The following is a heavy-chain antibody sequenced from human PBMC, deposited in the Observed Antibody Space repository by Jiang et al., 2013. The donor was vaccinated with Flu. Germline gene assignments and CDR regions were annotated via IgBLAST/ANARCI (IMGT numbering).Heavy chain of an antibody. CDR1: GFSLSTSGMC. V-gene: IGHV2-70*11. J-gene: IGHJ5*02. CDR2: IDWDGDE. Sequence: TLTLTCSFSGFSLSTSGMCVSWIRQPPGKALEWLARIDWDGDEYYSRSLRTRLTISKDTSKNQVVLRMTNMDPTDTATYYCARLRRGGYYEKWFDPWGQGTLVTVSS. CDR3: ARLRRGGYYEKWFDP. D-gene: IGHD1-26*01.